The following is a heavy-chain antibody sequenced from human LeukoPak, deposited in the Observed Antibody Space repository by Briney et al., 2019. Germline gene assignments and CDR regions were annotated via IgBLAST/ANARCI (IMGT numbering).Heavy chain of an antibody. V-gene: IGHV4-59*01. CDR2: IYYSGST. J-gene: IGHJ4*02. Sequence: PSETLSLTCTVSGGSISSYHWSWIRQPPGKGLEWIGYIYYSGSTNYNPSLKSRVTISVDTSKNQFSLKLSSVTAADTAVYYCARDGVSFESGDYVSGFDYWGQGTLVTVSS. CDR1: GGSISSYH. D-gene: IGHD4-17*01. CDR3: ARDGVSFESGDYVSGFDY.